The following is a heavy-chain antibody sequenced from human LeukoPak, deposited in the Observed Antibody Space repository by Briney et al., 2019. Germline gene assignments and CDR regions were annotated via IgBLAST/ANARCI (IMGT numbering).Heavy chain of an antibody. Sequence: GGCLRLACAAPGFTFSSYGMHWVRQAPGKGLDWVALISYDGSNKYYADSVKGRFTISRDNSKSTLYLQMNSLRAEDTAVYYCARLLDHWGQGTLVTVSS. CDR2: ISYDGSNK. V-gene: IGHV3-30*03. CDR1: GFTFSSYG. J-gene: IGHJ4*02. CDR3: ARLLDH.